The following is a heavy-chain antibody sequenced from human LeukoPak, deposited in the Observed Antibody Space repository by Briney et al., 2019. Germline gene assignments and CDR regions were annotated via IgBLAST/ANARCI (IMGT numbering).Heavy chain of an antibody. Sequence: SETLSLTCAVYGGSFSGYYWSWIRQPPGKGLEWVGEINHSGSTNYNPSLKRRVTISVDTSKNQFSLKLRSVTAADTAVYYCARGRYYGSGSYYNAYYFDYWGQGTLVTVSS. CDR1: GGSFSGYY. J-gene: IGHJ4*02. V-gene: IGHV4-34*01. CDR2: INHSGST. D-gene: IGHD3-10*01. CDR3: ARGRYYGSGSYYNAYYFDY.